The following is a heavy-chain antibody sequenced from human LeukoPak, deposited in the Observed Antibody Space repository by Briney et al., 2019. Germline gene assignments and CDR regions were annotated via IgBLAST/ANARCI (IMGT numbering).Heavy chain of an antibody. CDR3: ARVGPWVNPDYYYYMDV. CDR1: GFTFSTFA. V-gene: IGHV3-21*01. CDR2: ISSSSSYI. J-gene: IGHJ6*03. D-gene: IGHD1-14*01. Sequence: GGSLRLSCAASGFTFSTFAMIWVRQPPGKGLEWVSSISSSSSYIYYADSVKGRFTISRDNAKNSLYLQMNSLRAEDTAVYYCARVGPWVNPDYYYYMDVWGKGTTVTVSS.